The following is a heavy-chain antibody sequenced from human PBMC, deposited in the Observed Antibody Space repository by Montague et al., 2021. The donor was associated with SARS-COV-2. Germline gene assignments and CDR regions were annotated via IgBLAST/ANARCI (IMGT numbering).Heavy chain of an antibody. Sequence: SLRLSCAASGFTFSSYWMSWVRQAPGKGLEWVANIKQDGSEKYYVDSVKGRFTISRDNAKNSLYLQMNTLSAEDTAVYYCARGGSGGSCYSPPCYFDYWGQGTLVTVSS. CDR1: GFTFSSYW. J-gene: IGHJ4*02. CDR3: ARGGSGGSCYSPPCYFDY. D-gene: IGHD2-15*01. V-gene: IGHV3-7*03. CDR2: IKQDGSEK.